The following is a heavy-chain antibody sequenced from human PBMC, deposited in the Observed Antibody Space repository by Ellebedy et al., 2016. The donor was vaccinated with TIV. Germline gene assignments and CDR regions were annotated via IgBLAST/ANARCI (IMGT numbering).Heavy chain of an antibody. Sequence: GESLKISCAASGFTFSNYAMSWVRQAPGKGLEWVSSISGSRLSTYYADSVKGRFTISRDNSKNTLYLQMNSLRVEDTAVYYCAKFKNIAMPGMGDFDYWGQGTLVTVSS. CDR2: ISGSRLST. CDR3: AKFKNIAMPGMGDFDY. V-gene: IGHV3-23*01. J-gene: IGHJ4*02. D-gene: IGHD6-19*01. CDR1: GFTFSNYA.